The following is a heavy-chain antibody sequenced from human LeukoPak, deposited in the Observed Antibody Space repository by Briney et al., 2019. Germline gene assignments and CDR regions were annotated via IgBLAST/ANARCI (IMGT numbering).Heavy chain of an antibody. Sequence: GSLRLSCAASGFTVSSNYMSWVRQAPGKGLEWVSVIYSGGSTYYADSVKGRFTISRDNSKDTLYLQMSSLRTEDTAVYYCARFGISIFGVALGFDYWGQGTLVTVSS. CDR1: GFTVSSNY. J-gene: IGHJ4*02. D-gene: IGHD3-3*01. V-gene: IGHV3-66*02. CDR2: IYSGGST. CDR3: ARFGISIFGVALGFDY.